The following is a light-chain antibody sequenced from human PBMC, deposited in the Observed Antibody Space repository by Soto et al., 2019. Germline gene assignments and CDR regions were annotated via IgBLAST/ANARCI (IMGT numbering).Light chain of an antibody. J-gene: IGKJ4*01. V-gene: IGKV1-39*01. CDR3: QQSYSTPLT. Sequence: DIQMTQSPSSLSASVGDRVTITCRASQTITTYLNWYQQKPGEAPNLLIFAASSLQSGVPSRFSGSGSGTDFTLTISSLQPEDFATYYCQQSYSTPLTFGGWTKVDTK. CDR1: QTITTY. CDR2: AAS.